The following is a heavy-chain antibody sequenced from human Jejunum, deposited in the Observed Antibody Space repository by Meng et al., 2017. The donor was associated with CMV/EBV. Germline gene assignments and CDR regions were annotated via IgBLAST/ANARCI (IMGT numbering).Heavy chain of an antibody. V-gene: IGHV1-2*06. D-gene: IGHD7-27*01. CDR3: VRANLGSADY. Sequence: QVRRGPSGAGVKKPVASVKVSCKASGYTFTGYYMHWLRQAPGQGLEWVGRITPSSGGTTDAQKFQGRVTMTRDTSISTAYMELSSLRSDDAAIYYCVRANLGSADYWGQGTLVTVSS. J-gene: IGHJ4*02. CDR2: ITPSSGGT. CDR1: GYTFTGYY.